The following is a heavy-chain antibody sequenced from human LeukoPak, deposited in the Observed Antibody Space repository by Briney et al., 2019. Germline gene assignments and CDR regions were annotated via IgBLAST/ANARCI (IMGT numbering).Heavy chain of an antibody. Sequence: GGSLRLSCAASGFTFSSYAMSWVRQAPGKGLEWVSAISGSGGSTYYADSVKGRFTISRDNFKNTLYLQMNSLRAEDTAVYYCAKTNCSSTSCLSTTWGQGTLVTVSS. D-gene: IGHD2-2*01. CDR2: ISGSGGST. J-gene: IGHJ4*02. CDR1: GFTFSSYA. CDR3: AKTNCSSTSCLSTT. V-gene: IGHV3-23*01.